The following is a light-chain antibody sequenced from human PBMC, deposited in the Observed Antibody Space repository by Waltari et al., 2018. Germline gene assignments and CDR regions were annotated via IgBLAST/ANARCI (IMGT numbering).Light chain of an antibody. V-gene: IGLV2-23*02. J-gene: IGLJ3*02. Sequence: QSARTQPASVSGSPGQSITISCPGTSSDVGGYNYVSWYQQHPGKAPKLMIYDVSKRPSGVSNRFSGSKSGNTASLTISGLQAEDEADYYCCSYAGSSTSFGGGTKLTVL. CDR2: DVS. CDR1: SSDVGGYNY. CDR3: CSYAGSSTS.